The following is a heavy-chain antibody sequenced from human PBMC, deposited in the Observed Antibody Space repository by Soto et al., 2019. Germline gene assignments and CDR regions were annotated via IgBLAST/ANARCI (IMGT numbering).Heavy chain of an antibody. D-gene: IGHD2-15*01. V-gene: IGHV4-30-4*01. J-gene: IGHJ6*02. Sequence: NPSETLSLTCTVSGESISSGDHYWSWVRQSPGEGLEWIGFIYYSGNTYYNPSLKSRVSMSVDTSNNQFSLKLNSVTAADTAVYYCARDAGYCNSVSCYPYNMDVWGQGTTVTVSS. CDR2: IYYSGNT. CDR1: GESISSGDHY. CDR3: ARDAGYCNSVSCYPYNMDV.